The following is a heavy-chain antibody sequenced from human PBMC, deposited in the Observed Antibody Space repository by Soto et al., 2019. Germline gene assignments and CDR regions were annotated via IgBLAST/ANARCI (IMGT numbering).Heavy chain of an antibody. CDR2: MNPNSGNT. CDR3: AREISGSYRFDY. J-gene: IGHJ4*02. CDR1: GYTFTSYD. Sequence: ASVKVSCKASGYTFTSYDINWVRQATGQGLEWMGWMNPNSGNTGYAQKFQGRVTMTRNTSISTAYMELRSLRSEDTAVYYGAREISGSYRFDYWGKGTWSPSPQ. V-gene: IGHV1-8*01. D-gene: IGHD1-26*01.